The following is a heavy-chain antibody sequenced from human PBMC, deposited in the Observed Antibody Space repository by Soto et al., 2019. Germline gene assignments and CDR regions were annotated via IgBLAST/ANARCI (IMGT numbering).Heavy chain of an antibody. Sequence: SETLSLTCTVSGGYISSSSYYWGWIRKPPGKGLEWIGSIYYSGSTYYNPSLKSRVTISVDTSKNQFSLKLSSVTAADTAVYYCARDRAKWKDYYYYGMDVWGQGTTVTVSS. CDR3: ARDRAKWKDYYYYGMDV. V-gene: IGHV4-39*02. J-gene: IGHJ6*02. D-gene: IGHD1-20*01. CDR1: GGYISSSSYY. CDR2: IYYSGST.